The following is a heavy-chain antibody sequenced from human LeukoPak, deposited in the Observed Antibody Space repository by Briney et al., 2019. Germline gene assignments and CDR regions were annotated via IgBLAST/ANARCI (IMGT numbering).Heavy chain of an antibody. CDR3: ARGIVGATTSFDY. J-gene: IGHJ4*02. D-gene: IGHD1-26*01. CDR2: VGTAGDT. V-gene: IGHV3-13*04. Sequence: GGSLRLSCAASGFTFSGYAMHWVRQATGKGLEWVSTVGTAGDTYYPGSVKGRFTISRENAKNSLYLQMNSLRAGDTALYCCARGIVGATTSFDYWGEGTLVTVSS. CDR1: GFTFSGYA.